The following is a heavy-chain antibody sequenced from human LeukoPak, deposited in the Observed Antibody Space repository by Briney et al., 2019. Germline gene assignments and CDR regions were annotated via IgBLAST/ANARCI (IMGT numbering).Heavy chain of an antibody. CDR3: ARGSHGGAFDY. CDR2: IQSGGST. CDR1: GFTFSSYS. V-gene: IGHV3-53*01. Sequence: PGGSLGLSCAASGFTFSSYSMNWVRQALGKGLEWVSFIQSGGSTYYADSVKGRFTVSRDNSKNTLYLQMNSLRAEDTAVYYCARGSHGGAFDYWGQGTLVTVSS. D-gene: IGHD3-16*01. J-gene: IGHJ4*02.